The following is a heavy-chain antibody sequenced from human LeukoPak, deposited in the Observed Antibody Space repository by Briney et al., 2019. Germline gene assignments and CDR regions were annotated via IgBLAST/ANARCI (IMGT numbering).Heavy chain of an antibody. CDR2: IKQDGSEK. J-gene: IGHJ5*02. CDR1: RLLFMRYC. Sequence: AGGSLRLSCGACRLLFMRYCVRWVRQAPGKGLEWVANIKQDGSEKYYVDSVKGRFTISRDNAKKSLYLQMNSLTVEDTAVCYSARGCELDPWGQGTLVTVSS. CDR3: ARGCELDP. V-gene: IGHV3-7*05.